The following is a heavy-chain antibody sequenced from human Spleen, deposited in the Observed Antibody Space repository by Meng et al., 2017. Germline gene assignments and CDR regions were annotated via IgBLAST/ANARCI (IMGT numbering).Heavy chain of an antibody. Sequence: QGQWGVSGGGLVKPGGSLRLSCAASGFTFTDYYMNWIRQAPGKGLEWISYISYNGNSIYYADSVKGRFTISRDNGKNSLYLQMNSLRAEDTALYYCARRNDLGNWFDPWGQGTLVTVSS. CDR1: GFTFTDYY. D-gene: IGHD3-16*01. CDR2: ISYNGNSI. J-gene: IGHJ5*02. CDR3: ARRNDLGNWFDP. V-gene: IGHV3-11*01.